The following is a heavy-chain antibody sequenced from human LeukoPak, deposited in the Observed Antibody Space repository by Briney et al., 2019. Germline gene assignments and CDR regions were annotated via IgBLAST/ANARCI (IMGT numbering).Heavy chain of an antibody. CDR2: IYYSGST. D-gene: IGHD2-15*01. CDR1: GGSISSGSYY. V-gene: IGHV4-39*01. CDR3: ARHPGSTDAFHI. J-gene: IGHJ3*02. Sequence: SETLSLTCTVSGGSISSGSYYWDWIRQPPGKGLEWIGNIYYSGSTYYNPFLKSRVIISVDTSKNQFSLNLSSVTAADTAVYYCARHPGSTDAFHIWGQGTMVTVSS.